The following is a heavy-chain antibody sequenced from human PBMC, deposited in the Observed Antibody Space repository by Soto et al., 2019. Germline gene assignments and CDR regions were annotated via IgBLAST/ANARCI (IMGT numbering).Heavy chain of an antibody. CDR2: IGTAGVT. CDR1: GFTFSSYD. Sequence: GGSLRLSCAASGFTFSSYDMHWVRQATGKCQEWVSAIGTAGVTYYPGSVKGRFTISRENAKNSLYLQMNSLRAGDTAVYYCARDSLVTGAFDIWGQGXMVTVSS. V-gene: IGHV3-13*01. D-gene: IGHD2-21*02. CDR3: ARDSLVTGAFDI. J-gene: IGHJ3*02.